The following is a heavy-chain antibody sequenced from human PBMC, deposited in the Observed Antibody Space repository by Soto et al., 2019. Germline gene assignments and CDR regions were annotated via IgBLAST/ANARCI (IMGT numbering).Heavy chain of an antibody. V-gene: IGHV3-7*04. J-gene: IGHJ4*01. CDR2: INLAGTKT. Sequence: GGSLRLSCVVSGFTLSGFWMSWVRQAPGKGLEWVANINLAGTKTYYVDSVNGRFTISRDNAKNSLYLQMNSLRVEDTAVYYCVRDQYGPGPFWGQGTLVTV. CDR1: GFTLSGFW. D-gene: IGHD2-8*01. CDR3: VRDQYGPGPF.